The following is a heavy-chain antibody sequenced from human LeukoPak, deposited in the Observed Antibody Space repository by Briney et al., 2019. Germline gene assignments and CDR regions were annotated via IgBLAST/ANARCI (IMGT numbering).Heavy chain of an antibody. CDR1: GFTFSSYG. CDR3: VKDRSSTWTKYYFDY. CDR2: ISASAGST. Sequence: GGSLRLSCAASGFTFSSYGMSWVRQAPGKGLEWVSAISASAGSTYYADSVKGRFTISRDNSKNTLYMQMNSLRAGDTAVYYCVKDRSSTWTKYYFDYWGQGTLVTVSS. V-gene: IGHV3-23*01. J-gene: IGHJ4*02. D-gene: IGHD6-13*01.